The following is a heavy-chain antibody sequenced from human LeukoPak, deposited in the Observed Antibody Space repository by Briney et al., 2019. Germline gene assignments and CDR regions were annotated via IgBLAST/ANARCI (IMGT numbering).Heavy chain of an antibody. Sequence: SETLSLTCTVSGGSTSSGGYYWSWIRQPPGKGLEWIGSIYYSGSTYYNPSLKSRVTISVDTSKNQFSLKLSSVTAADTAVYYCVWGHSSSWYLPDGAWGQGTLVTVSS. CDR2: IYYSGST. V-gene: IGHV4-39*07. J-gene: IGHJ5*02. CDR3: VWGHSSSWYLPDGA. D-gene: IGHD6-13*01. CDR1: GGSTSSGGYY.